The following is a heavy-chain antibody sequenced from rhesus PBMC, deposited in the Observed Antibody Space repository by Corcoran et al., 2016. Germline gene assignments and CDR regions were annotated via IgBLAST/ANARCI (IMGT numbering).Heavy chain of an antibody. Sequence: QVQLQESGPGLVKPSETLSLTCAVSGYSISSGYGWRWIRQPPGKGLEGIGYISYSWGTYQTTALNSRFTIYIDTSKNQVSLKLSSVTAADTAVYYCAREHYNIWTGYYTIIDYWGQGVLVTVSS. J-gene: IGHJ4*01. CDR1: GYSISSGYG. CDR2: ISYSWGT. V-gene: IGHV4-127*01. CDR3: AREHYNIWTGYYTIIDY. D-gene: IGHD3-3*01.